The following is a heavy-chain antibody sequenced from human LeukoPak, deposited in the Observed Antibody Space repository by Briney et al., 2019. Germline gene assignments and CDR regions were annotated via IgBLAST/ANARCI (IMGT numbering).Heavy chain of an antibody. CDR1: GFTFSSYW. Sequence: PGGSLRLSCAASGFTFSSYWMHWVRQAPGKGLVWVSRSNSDGSSTSYADSVKGRFTISRDNAEKTLYLQMTSLRAEDTAVYYCASDGPDDSGVYSYYYYGMDVWGQGTTVTVSS. CDR3: ASDGPDDSGVYSYYYYGMDV. V-gene: IGHV3-74*01. D-gene: IGHD3-22*01. CDR2: SNSDGSST. J-gene: IGHJ6*02.